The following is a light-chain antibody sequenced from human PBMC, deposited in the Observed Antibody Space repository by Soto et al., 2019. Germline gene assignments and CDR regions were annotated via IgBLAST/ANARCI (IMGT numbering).Light chain of an antibody. J-gene: IGKJ1*01. CDR2: KAS. CDR1: QSIGIW. V-gene: IGKV1-5*03. CDR3: QQYNDYSWT. Sequence: IQMTQSPSTLSASVGDRVAITCRASQSIGIWLAWYQKKPGKAPRFLIYKASTLQTGVPSRFSGSGSGTEFTLTFSSLQPDDFATYYGQQYNDYSWTFGQGTKVEIK.